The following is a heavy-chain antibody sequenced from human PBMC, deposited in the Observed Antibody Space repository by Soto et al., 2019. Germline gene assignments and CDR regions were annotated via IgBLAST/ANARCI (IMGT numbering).Heavy chain of an antibody. CDR3: VKTPGYTYIINWCDP. V-gene: IGHV4-61*08. CDR2: FYYSWSN. Sequence: SVTLSLTCTASGGSDSSGDYYWSWIRQPPGKGQQWIRYFYYSWSNTDNPCLRIRVSRSRDTSRHQISRKLTSVNSADTAAYSCVKTPGYTYIINWCDPWGQGNLVT. D-gene: IGHD5-12*01. J-gene: IGHJ5*02. CDR1: GGSDSSGDYY.